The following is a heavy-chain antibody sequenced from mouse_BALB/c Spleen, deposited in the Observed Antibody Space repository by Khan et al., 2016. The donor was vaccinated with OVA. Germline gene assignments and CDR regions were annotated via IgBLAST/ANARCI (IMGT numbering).Heavy chain of an antibody. Sequence: EVKVVESGPDLVKPGASVKISCKASGYSFTVYYMTWVKQSHGKSPEWIGRVNPNNGDTNYNQNFKGKAILTVDKSSNTAYMELRSLTSEDSAVFYCARGYEFFPYWGQGTLVTVSA. D-gene: IGHD2-12*01. CDR3: ARGYEFFPY. J-gene: IGHJ3*01. V-gene: IGHV1-26*01. CDR2: VNPNNGDT. CDR1: GYSFTVYY.